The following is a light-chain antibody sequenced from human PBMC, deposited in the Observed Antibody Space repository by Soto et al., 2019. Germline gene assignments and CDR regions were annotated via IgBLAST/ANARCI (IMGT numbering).Light chain of an antibody. Sequence: DIQMTQSPSSLSASVGDRVTITCQASQDIRNSLNWYQQKPGKAPKLLIYDASNLETGVPSRFSGSGSGTDFTFTISSLQAEDIATYYCQQYDNLFSLTFGGGTKVEIK. CDR2: DAS. CDR1: QDIRNS. V-gene: IGKV1-33*01. CDR3: QQYDNLFSLT. J-gene: IGKJ4*01.